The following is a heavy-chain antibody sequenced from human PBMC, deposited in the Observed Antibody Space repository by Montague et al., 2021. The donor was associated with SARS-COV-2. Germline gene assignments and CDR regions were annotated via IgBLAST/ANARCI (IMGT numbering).Heavy chain of an antibody. CDR3: ASSGGYYYYYQGVDV. Sequence: SETRSLTCTVSGGSVSSATYYWSWIRQPPGKGLEWIGYINYSGSTSYNPSLKSRVTISVDMSKNQFSLKLNSVTAADTAVYYRASSGGYYYYYQGVDVWGQGTTVTVSS. CDR2: INYSGST. V-gene: IGHV4-61*01. J-gene: IGHJ6*02. CDR1: GGSVSSATYY. D-gene: IGHD3-10*01.